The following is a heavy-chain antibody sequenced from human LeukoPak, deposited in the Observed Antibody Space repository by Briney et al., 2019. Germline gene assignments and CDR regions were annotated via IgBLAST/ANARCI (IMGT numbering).Heavy chain of an antibody. D-gene: IGHD6-13*01. CDR3: ARVVAAADTFTLYYFDY. Sequence: GASVKVSCKASGYTLTGYYMHWVRQAPGQGLEWMGWINPNSGGTNYAQKFQGRVTMTRDTSITTAYMEVSRLRSDDTAVYYCARVVAAADTFTLYYFDYWGQGTLVTVSS. CDR1: GYTLTGYY. J-gene: IGHJ4*02. CDR2: INPNSGGT. V-gene: IGHV1-2*02.